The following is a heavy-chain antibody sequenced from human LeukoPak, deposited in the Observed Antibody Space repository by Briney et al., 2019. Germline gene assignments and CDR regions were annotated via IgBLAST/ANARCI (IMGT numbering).Heavy chain of an antibody. J-gene: IGHJ4*02. CDR1: GFTFSSYA. Sequence: PGGSLRLSCAASGFTFSSYAMSWVRQAPGKGLEWVSDISGSGSSTYSAGSVKGRFTISRDNSKNTLYLQMYSLRAEDTAVYYCAKESPSAYSYYFDYCGQGTLVTVSS. V-gene: IGHV3-23*01. CDR3: AKESPSAYSYYFDY. CDR2: ISGSGSST. D-gene: IGHD4/OR15-4a*01.